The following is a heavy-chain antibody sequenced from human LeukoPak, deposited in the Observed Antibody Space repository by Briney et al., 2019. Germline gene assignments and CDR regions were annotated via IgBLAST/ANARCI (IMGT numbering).Heavy chain of an antibody. CDR3: ARGKAGPFLDAFDI. V-gene: IGHV4-59*12. CDR1: GGSISTYY. J-gene: IGHJ3*02. Sequence: SETLSLTCTVSGGSISTYYWSWIRQPPGKGLEWIGYIYYSGSTNYSPSLKSRVTISVDTSKNQFSLKLSSVTAADTAVYYCARGKAGPFLDAFDIWGQGTMVTVSS. CDR2: IYYSGST.